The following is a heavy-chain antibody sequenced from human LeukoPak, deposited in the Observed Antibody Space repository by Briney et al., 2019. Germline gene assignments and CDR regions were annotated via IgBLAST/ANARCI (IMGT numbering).Heavy chain of an antibody. J-gene: IGHJ4*02. CDR2: IRSKANSYAT. CDR1: GFTFSGSA. D-gene: IGHD3-22*01. V-gene: IGHV3-73*01. Sequence: GGSLRLSCAASGFTFSGSAMHWVRQASGKGLEWVGRIRSKANSYATAYAASVKGRFTISRDDSKNTAYLQMNSLKTEDTAVYYCTKTRGDDSSGYYLLDYWGQGTLVTVSS. CDR3: TKTRGDDSSGYYLLDY.